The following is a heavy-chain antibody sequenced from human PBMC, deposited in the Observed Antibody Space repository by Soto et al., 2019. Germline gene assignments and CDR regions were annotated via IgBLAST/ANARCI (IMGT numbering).Heavy chain of an antibody. CDR1: GFMFSDYA. D-gene: IGHD3-10*01. Sequence: GSLRLSCAASGFMFSDYAMDWVRQAPGKGLEWVSYFSRTDNTVQYADSVKGRFIISRDNVANSLYLQMHSLTAEDTAIYHCARAAWFPYLSFYWGQGALVTVSS. V-gene: IGHV3-48*03. J-gene: IGHJ4*02. CDR3: ARAAWFPYLSFY. CDR2: FSRTDNTV.